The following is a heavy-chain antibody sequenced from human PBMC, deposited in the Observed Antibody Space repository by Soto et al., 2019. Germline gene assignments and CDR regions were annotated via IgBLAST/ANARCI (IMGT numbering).Heavy chain of an antibody. CDR1: GLTVSDKY. CDR3: ARDGFGRYDDSGSEAFDI. V-gene: IGHV3-53*01. J-gene: IGHJ3*02. Sequence: GGSLRLSCAASGLTVSDKYVNWVRQAPGKGLEWVSVIYTSGTTYYADSVKGRFTISRDNFKNTLYLQMNSLRAEDTAMYYCARDGFGRYDDSGSEAFDIWGQGTMVTVS. D-gene: IGHD3-10*01. CDR2: IYTSGTT.